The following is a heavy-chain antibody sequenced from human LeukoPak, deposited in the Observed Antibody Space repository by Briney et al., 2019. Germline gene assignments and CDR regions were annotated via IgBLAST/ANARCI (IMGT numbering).Heavy chain of an antibody. CDR1: GFTFGDYA. J-gene: IGHJ4*02. D-gene: IGHD6-13*01. CDR2: IGAGGTFT. Sequence: GGSLRLSCTASGFTFGDYAMNWVRQAPGKGLEWVSGIGAGGTFTYYADSVKGRFTISRDNSRNTLYLQMNSLRADDTAVYYCAKSGSMGGIAGPHFDSWGQGTLVTVSS. CDR3: AKSGSMGGIAGPHFDS. V-gene: IGHV3-23*01.